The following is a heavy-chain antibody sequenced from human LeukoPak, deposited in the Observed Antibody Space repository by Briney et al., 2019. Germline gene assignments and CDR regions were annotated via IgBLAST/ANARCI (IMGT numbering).Heavy chain of an antibody. D-gene: IGHD2-2*01. Sequence: GESLKISCKGSGYSFTSYWIGWVRQMPGKGLEWMGIIYPGDSDTRYSPSFQGQVTISADKSISTAYLQWSSLKASDTATYYCARPYCSSTSCCGYFDYWGQGTLVTASS. CDR3: ARPYCSSTSCCGYFDY. V-gene: IGHV5-51*01. CDR2: IYPGDSDT. CDR1: GYSFTSYW. J-gene: IGHJ4*02.